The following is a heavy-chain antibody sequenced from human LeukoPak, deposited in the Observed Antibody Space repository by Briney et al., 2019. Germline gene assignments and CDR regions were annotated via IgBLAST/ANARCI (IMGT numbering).Heavy chain of an antibody. J-gene: IGHJ4*02. Sequence: SSQTLSLTCTVSGGSISSGGYYWSWIRQHPGKGLEWIGYIYYSGSTYYNPSLKSRVTISVDTSKNQFSPKLSSVTAADTAVYYCARVTGITTITHWGQGTLVTVSS. CDR3: ARVTGITTITH. V-gene: IGHV4-31*03. CDR1: GGSISSGGYY. CDR2: IYYSGST. D-gene: IGHD3-22*01.